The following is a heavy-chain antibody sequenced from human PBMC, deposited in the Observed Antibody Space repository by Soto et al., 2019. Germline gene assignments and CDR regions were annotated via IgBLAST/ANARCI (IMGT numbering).Heavy chain of an antibody. CDR2: ISYDGSNK. J-gene: IGHJ3*02. CDR1: GFTFSSYA. D-gene: IGHD3-22*01. CDR3: ARGYYFDSSGYLPDAIDI. Sequence: PGGSLRLSCAASGFTFSSYAMHWVRQAPGKGLEWVAVISYDGSNKYYADSVKGRFTISRDNSKNTLYLQMNSLRAEDTAVYYCARGYYFDSSGYLPDAIDIWGQGTMVNVAS. V-gene: IGHV3-30-3*01.